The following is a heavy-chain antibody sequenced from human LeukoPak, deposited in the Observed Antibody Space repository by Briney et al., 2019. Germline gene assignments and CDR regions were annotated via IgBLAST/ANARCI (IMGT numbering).Heavy chain of an antibody. J-gene: IGHJ6*02. CDR2: ISPSRDNV. Sequence: GGSLRLSCVGSGFTFSRSGMNWVRQAPGKGLEWVSSISPSRDNVHYADSVKGRFTISRDNAENSLFLHMNVLRAEDTAVYYCARDVDRGQLIQGISYYYGMDVGGQGTGVTVPS. D-gene: IGHD6-13*01. CDR1: GFTFSRSG. CDR3: ARDVDRGQLIQGISYYYGMDV. V-gene: IGHV3-21*06.